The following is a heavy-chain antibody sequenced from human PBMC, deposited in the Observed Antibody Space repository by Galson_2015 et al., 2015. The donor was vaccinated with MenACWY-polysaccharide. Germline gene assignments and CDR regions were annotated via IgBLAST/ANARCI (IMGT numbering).Heavy chain of an antibody. Sequence: LRLSCAASGIKFYGSGMHWVRQAPGKGLEWVAVIQYDGSKIVYADSVKGRFTISRDNSKNTLYLQMNSLRVEDTAVYYCAREGSRIVFHAFDTWGQGTLVTVSS. D-gene: IGHD2-21*01. CDR1: GIKFYGSG. J-gene: IGHJ3*02. V-gene: IGHV3-33*01. CDR3: AREGSRIVFHAFDT. CDR2: IQYDGSKI.